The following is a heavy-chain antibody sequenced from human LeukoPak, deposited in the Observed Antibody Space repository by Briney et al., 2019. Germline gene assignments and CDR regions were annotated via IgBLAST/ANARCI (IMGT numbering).Heavy chain of an antibody. V-gene: IGHV3-66*01. D-gene: IGHD5-18*01. Sequence: GGSLRLSCVASGFSVSNNYMSWVRQAPGKGLEWVSVIYSGGSTYYADSVKGRFTISRDKSKNTLYLQMNSLRAEDTAVYYCTRDLSTARFDYWGQGTLVTVSS. CDR1: GFSVSNNY. J-gene: IGHJ4*02. CDR3: TRDLSTARFDY. CDR2: IYSGGST.